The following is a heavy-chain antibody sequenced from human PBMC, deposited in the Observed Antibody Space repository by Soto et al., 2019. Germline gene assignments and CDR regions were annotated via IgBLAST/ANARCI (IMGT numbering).Heavy chain of an antibody. CDR2: IIPIFGTA. J-gene: IGHJ6*02. CDR1: GGTFSSYA. Sequence: QVQLVQSGAEVKKPGSSVKVSCKASGGTFSSYAISWVRQAPGQGLEWMGGIIPIFGTANYAQKFQGRVTITADESTSTAYMELSSLRSEDTAVYYCARDFGQMVDTILSRDYYYGMDVWGQGTTVTVSS. CDR3: ARDFGQMVDTILSRDYYYGMDV. V-gene: IGHV1-69*01. D-gene: IGHD2-8*01.